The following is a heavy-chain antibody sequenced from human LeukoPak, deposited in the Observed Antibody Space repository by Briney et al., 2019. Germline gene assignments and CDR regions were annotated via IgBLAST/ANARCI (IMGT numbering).Heavy chain of an antibody. CDR3: ARTGGSGYYDSSGYNWFDP. J-gene: IGHJ5*02. V-gene: IGHV4-4*07. D-gene: IGHD3-22*01. CDR2: IYTSGST. CDR1: GGSISSYY. Sequence: SETLSLTCTVSGGSISSYYWSWIRQPAGKGLEWIGRIYTSGSTNYNPSLKSRVTMSVDTSKNQFSLKLSSVTAADTAVYYCARTGGSGYYDSSGYNWFDPWGQGTLVTVSS.